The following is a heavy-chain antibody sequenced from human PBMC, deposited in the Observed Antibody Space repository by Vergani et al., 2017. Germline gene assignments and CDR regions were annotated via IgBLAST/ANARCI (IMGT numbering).Heavy chain of an antibody. V-gene: IGHV3-30*03. D-gene: IGHD1-1*01. Sequence: QVHLVESGGGVVQPGRSLRLSCVVSGFTSSYYGMHWVRQAPGKGLEGVAVISYDGTQKYYADSVKGRFTISRDNSKSNLYLQMNNLRTEDTAVYYCATKICGTPGCQIGYFREWGQGTLVTVSS. CDR3: ATKICGTPGCQIGYFRE. J-gene: IGHJ1*01. CDR2: ISYDGTQK. CDR1: GFTSSYYG.